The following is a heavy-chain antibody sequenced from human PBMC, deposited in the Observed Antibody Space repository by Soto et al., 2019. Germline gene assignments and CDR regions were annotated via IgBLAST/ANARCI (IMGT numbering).Heavy chain of an antibody. CDR3: SSIAARPDY. V-gene: IGHV3-11*01. CDR1: GFTFSDYY. D-gene: IGHD6-6*01. Sequence: PGGSLRLSCAASGFTFSDYYMSWIRQAPGKGLEWVSYISSSGSTIYYADSVRGRFTISRDDAKNSLYLQMNSLRAEDTAVYYCSSIAARPDYWGQGTLVTVSS. CDR2: ISSSGSTI. J-gene: IGHJ4*02.